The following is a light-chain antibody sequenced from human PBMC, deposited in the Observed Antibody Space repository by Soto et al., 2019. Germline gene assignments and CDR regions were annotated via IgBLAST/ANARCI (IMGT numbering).Light chain of an antibody. Sequence: EVVLTQSPGTLSVSPGERATLSCRASQSVNSNYLAWYQQKPGQAPRLLIYGASTRANDIPARFSGSGSGTEFTLTIRSLQSEDIAVYYCQHYDNWPPWTFGQGTKVDIK. CDR2: GAS. V-gene: IGKV3-15*01. CDR1: QSVNSN. CDR3: QHYDNWPPWT. J-gene: IGKJ1*01.